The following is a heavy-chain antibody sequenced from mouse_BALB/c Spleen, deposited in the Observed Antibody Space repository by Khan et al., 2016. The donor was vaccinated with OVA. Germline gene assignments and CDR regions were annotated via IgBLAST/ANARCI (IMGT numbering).Heavy chain of an antibody. V-gene: IGHV1S135*01. D-gene: IGHD2-2*01. CDR1: GYSFTSYY. CDR3: TRRGYVAWFTY. J-gene: IGHJ3*01. CDR2: IDPFSGGT. Sequence: VQLKQSGPELMKPGASVKISCKASGYSFTSYYIHWVIQSHGKSPEWIGYIDPFSGGTTYNQKFKGKATLTADKSSSTAYLHLSNLTSEDSAVYYCTRRGYVAWFTYWGQGTLVTVSA.